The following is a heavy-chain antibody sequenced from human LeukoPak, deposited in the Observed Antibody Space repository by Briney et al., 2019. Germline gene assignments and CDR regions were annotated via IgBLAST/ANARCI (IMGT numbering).Heavy chain of an antibody. CDR3: AKGNTYSGSYYIDP. CDR1: GFTFSSYG. CDR2: ISGSGGST. V-gene: IGHV3-23*01. Sequence: PGGSLRLSCAASGFTFSSYGMSWVRQAPGKGLEWVSAISGSGGSTYYADSVKGRFTISRDNSKNTLYLQMNSLRAEDTAVYYCAKGNTYSGSYYIDPWGQGTLVTVSS. J-gene: IGHJ5*02. D-gene: IGHD3-10*01.